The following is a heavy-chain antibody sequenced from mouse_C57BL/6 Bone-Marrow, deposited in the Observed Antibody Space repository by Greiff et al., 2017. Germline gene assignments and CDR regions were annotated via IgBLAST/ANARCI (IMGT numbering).Heavy chain of an antibody. CDR3: AARGGDY. J-gene: IGHJ2*01. V-gene: IGHV1-55*01. Sequence: HVQLQPPGAELVKPGASVTMSCTASGYTFTSYWLTWVKQRPGQGLELIGDIYPGSGSTNYNETFKSKATLTVDTSSSPAYMQLSGLTAEDSAVYYCAARGGDYWGQGTTLTVAS. CDR2: IYPGSGST. CDR1: GYTFTSYW.